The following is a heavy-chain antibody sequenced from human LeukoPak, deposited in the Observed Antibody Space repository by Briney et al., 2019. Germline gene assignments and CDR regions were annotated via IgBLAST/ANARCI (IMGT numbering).Heavy chain of an antibody. CDR2: MYHNSGAT. Sequence: PSETLSLTCTVSGYSITTGYYWAWIRQPPGKGPEWIGSMYHNSGATFYSPSLKSRVTISVDTSKNQFSLKLSSVTAADTAVYYCARHFGSRYFSGSGTPRPNWFDPWGQGTLVTVSS. D-gene: IGHD3-10*01. J-gene: IGHJ5*02. CDR3: ARHFGSRYFSGSGTPRPNWFDP. V-gene: IGHV4-38-2*02. CDR1: GYSITTGYY.